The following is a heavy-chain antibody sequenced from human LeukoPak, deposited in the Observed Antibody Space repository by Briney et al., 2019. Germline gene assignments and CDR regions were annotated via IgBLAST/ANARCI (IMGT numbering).Heavy chain of an antibody. D-gene: IGHD5-12*01. Sequence: GESLKISCKSSGYSFTNYWIGWVRQMPGKGLEWMGIVHPGDSDTRYSPSFEGQVTISVDKSISTAYLQWSSLKASDTAIYYCARSPWNSYDYWGQGTLVTVSS. CDR1: GYSFTNYW. J-gene: IGHJ4*02. CDR2: VHPGDSDT. CDR3: ARSPWNSYDY. V-gene: IGHV5-51*01.